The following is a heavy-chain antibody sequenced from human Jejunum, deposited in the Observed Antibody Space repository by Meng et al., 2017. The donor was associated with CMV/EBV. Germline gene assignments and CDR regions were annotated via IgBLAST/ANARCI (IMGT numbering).Heavy chain of an antibody. Sequence: SLSLSCAASGFTFGSYAMSWVRPAPGKGLEWVSLIYSPDNPYYADSVKGRFTISRDNSKNTLYLQMNSLRAEDTAIYYCVTVRGGHWGQGTLVTVSS. V-gene: IGHV3-23*03. CDR3: VTVRGGH. D-gene: IGHD3-16*01. J-gene: IGHJ4*02. CDR1: GFTFGSYA. CDR2: IYSPDNP.